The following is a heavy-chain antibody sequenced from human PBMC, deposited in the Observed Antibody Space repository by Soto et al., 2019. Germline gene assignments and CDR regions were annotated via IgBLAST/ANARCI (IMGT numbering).Heavy chain of an antibody. CDR1: GGSISSSSYY. D-gene: IGHD6-13*01. CDR3: ARHIIGSSSWYEVDYYYGMDV. J-gene: IGHJ6*02. CDR2: IYYSGST. Sequence: SETLSLTCTVSGGSISSSSYYWGWIRQPPGKGLEWIGSIYYSGSTYYNPSLKSRVTISVDTSKNQFSLKLSSVTAADTAVYYCARHIIGSSSWYEVDYYYGMDVWGQGTTVTVSS. V-gene: IGHV4-39*01.